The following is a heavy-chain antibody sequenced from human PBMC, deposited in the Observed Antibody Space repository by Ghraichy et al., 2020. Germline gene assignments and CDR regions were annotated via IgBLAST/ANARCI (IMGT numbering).Heavy chain of an antibody. J-gene: IGHJ4*02. CDR1: GYTFTSYY. CDR2: INPSGGST. D-gene: IGHD6-19*01. V-gene: IGHV1-46*01. Sequence: ASVKVSCKASGYTFTSYYMHWVRQAPGQGLEWMGIINPSGGSTSYAQKFQGRVTMTRDTSTSTVYMELSSLRSEDTAVYYCARDPIDKGWLVDFDYWGQGTLVTVSS. CDR3: ARDPIDKGWLVDFDY.